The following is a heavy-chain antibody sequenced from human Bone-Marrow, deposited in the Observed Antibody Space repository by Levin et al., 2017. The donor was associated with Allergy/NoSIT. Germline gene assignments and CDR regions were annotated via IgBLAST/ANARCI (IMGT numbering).Heavy chain of an antibody. V-gene: IGHV3-30*03. CDR3: ARDSSVRVYCGGDCYPDY. CDR1: GFIFSNYG. CDR2: ISYDGAIQ. Sequence: GGSLRLSCVASGFIFSNYGIQWVRQAPGKGLEWVSVISYDGAIQYYADSVKGRFIISRDTFKKTVYLEMNTLRAEDSAVYYCARDSSVRVYCGGDCYPDYWGQGTLVTVSP. D-gene: IGHD2-21*02. J-gene: IGHJ4*02.